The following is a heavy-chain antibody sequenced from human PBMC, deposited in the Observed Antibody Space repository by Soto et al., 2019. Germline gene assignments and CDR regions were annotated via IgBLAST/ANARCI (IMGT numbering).Heavy chain of an antibody. CDR1: GFTFSSYV. D-gene: IGHD3-22*01. Sequence: VQLLESGGGLAQPGGSLRLSCAASGFTFSSYVMSWVRQAPGKGLEWVSTIRGTGGTTNYAESVEGRFTISRDNSKHTFFLDMSSLRADDTAVYYCAKGARITELVGSFDNWGQGTLVTVSS. CDR3: AKGARITELVGSFDN. V-gene: IGHV3-23*01. J-gene: IGHJ4*02. CDR2: IRGTGGTT.